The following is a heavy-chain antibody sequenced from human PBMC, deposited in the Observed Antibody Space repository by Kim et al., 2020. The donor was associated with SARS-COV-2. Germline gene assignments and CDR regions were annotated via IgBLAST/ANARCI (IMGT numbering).Heavy chain of an antibody. V-gene: IGHV4-34*01. CDR2: INHSGST. D-gene: IGHD6-13*01. Sequence: SETLSLTCAVYGGSFSGYYWSWIRQPPGKGLEWIGEINHSGSTNYNPSLKSRVTISVDTSKNQFSLKLSSVTAADTAVYYCARGSSPDDAFDIWGQGTMVTVSS. CDR3: ARGSSPDDAFDI. CDR1: GGSFSGYY. J-gene: IGHJ3*02.